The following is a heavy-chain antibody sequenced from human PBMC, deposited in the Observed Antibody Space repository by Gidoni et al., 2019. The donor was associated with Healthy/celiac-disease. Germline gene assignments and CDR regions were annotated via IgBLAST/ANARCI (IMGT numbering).Heavy chain of an antibody. CDR2: SVDYGGTT. D-gene: IGHD3-10*01. CDR3: TRVDRVPGVIIDDAFDI. J-gene: IGHJ3*02. Sequence: SVDYGGTTDDAASVIGRFTISRDESNSISYLQMTSLKAEDTAVYYCTRVDRVPGVIIDDAFDIWGQGTMVTVSS. V-gene: IGHV3-49*02.